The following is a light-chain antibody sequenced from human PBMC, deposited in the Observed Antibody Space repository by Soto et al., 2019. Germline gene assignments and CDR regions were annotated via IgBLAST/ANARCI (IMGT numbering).Light chain of an antibody. CDR2: DAS. CDR1: QSVSSY. V-gene: IGKV3-11*01. CDR3: QQRSNWPQT. Sequence: EIVWTQSPATLSLSPGERATLSCRASQSVSSYLAWYQQKPGQAPRLLIYDASNRATGIPARFSGSGSGTDFTLTISSLEPEDFAVYSCQQRSNWPQTFGQGTKVEIK. J-gene: IGKJ1*01.